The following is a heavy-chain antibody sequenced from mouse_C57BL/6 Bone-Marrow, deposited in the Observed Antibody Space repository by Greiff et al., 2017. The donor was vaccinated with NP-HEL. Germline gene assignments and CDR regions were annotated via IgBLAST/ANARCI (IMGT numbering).Heavy chain of an antibody. CDR1: GFTFSDYY. CDR3: ARDYYGSSSYWYFDV. D-gene: IGHD1-1*01. V-gene: IGHV5-12*01. CDR2: ISNGGGST. J-gene: IGHJ1*03. Sequence: EVKLVESGGGLVQPGGSLKLSCAASGFTFSDYYMYWVRQTPEKRLEWVAYISNGGGSTYYPDTVTGRFTITRDNAKNTLYLQMSRLKSEDTARYYCARDYYGSSSYWYFDVWGTGTTVTVSS.